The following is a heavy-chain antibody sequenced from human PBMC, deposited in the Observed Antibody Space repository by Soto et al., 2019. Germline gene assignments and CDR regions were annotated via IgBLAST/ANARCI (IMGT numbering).Heavy chain of an antibody. CDR2: IIPIFGTA. J-gene: IGHJ4*02. CDR3: ARVPGLRFLEWLFDY. V-gene: IGHV1-69*13. Sequence: ASVKVSCKASGGTFSSYAISWVRQAPGQGLEWMGGIIPIFGTANYAQKFQGRVTITADESTSTAYMELSSLRSEDTAMYYCARVPGLRFLEWLFDYWGQGTLVTVSS. CDR1: GGTFSSYA. D-gene: IGHD3-3*01.